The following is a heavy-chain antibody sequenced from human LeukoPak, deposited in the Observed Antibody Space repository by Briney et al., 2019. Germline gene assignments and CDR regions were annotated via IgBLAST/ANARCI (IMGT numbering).Heavy chain of an antibody. V-gene: IGHV4-39*01. Sequence: SETLSPTCTVSGGSISSSSYYWGWTRQPPGKGLEWIGSIYYSGSTYYNPSLKSRVTISVDTSKNQFSLKLSSVTAADTAVYYCARSYYDFWSGYYRPNWFDPWGQGTLVTVSS. CDR2: IYYSGST. CDR3: ARSYYDFWSGYYRPNWFDP. CDR1: GGSISSSSYY. D-gene: IGHD3-3*01. J-gene: IGHJ5*02.